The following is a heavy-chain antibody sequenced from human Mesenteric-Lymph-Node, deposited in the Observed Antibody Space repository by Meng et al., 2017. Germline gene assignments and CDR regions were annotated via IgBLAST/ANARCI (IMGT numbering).Heavy chain of an antibody. J-gene: IGHJ4*02. CDR1: GVSVSGDTW. CDR2: IYPTGTT. Sequence: QVQLQEAGPGLVPPSRTLSLTCVVSGVSVSGDTWWSWVRQSPGKGLECIGEIYPTGTTQYNPSLDSRATISVDKAKNQISLKLTSVTAADTAVYYCAKDNSGWQHTDYWGQGILVTVSS. V-gene: IGHV4-4*02. CDR3: AKDNSGWQHTDY. D-gene: IGHD6-19*01.